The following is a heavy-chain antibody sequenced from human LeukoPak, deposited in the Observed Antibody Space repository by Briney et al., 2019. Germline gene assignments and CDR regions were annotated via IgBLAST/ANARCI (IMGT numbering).Heavy chain of an antibody. V-gene: IGHV3-48*03. J-gene: IGHJ6*04. Sequence: GGSLRLSCAASGFTFSSYEMNWVRQAPGKGLEGVSYISSSGSTIYYADSVKGGFTISRDNAKNSLYLQMNSLRAEDTAVYYCAELGITMIGGVWGKGTTVTISS. D-gene: IGHD3-10*02. CDR3: AELGITMIGGV. CDR2: ISSSGSTI. CDR1: GFTFSSYE.